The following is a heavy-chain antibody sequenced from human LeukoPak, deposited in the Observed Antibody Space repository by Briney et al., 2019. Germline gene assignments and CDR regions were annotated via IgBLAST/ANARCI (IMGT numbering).Heavy chain of an antibody. CDR2: INPNTGDT. D-gene: IGHD3-22*01. Sequence: ASVKVSCKASGYTFTGSYMHWVRQAPGQGLEWMGWINPNTGDTNYAQKFQGSVTVTRDTSISTAYMELSRLTSDDSAVYYCARVAGYYFEGHFDFWGQGTLVTVSS. CDR3: ARVAGYYFEGHFDF. V-gene: IGHV1-2*02. CDR1: GYTFTGSY. J-gene: IGHJ4*02.